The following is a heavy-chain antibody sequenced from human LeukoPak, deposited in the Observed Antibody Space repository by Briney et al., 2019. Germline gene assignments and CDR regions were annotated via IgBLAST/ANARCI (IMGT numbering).Heavy chain of an antibody. CDR2: ISQSGST. V-gene: IGHV4-38-2*02. Sequence: PSETLSLTCTVSGYSISSGYDWGWIRQAPGKRLEWLGSISQSGSTYDNPSLKSRVTLSVDTSKNQVSLKLSSVTAADTAVYYCARDWGDSSGYYQLAYYYYYMDVWGKGTTVTVSS. CDR3: ARDWGDSSGYYQLAYYYYYMDV. J-gene: IGHJ6*03. D-gene: IGHD3-22*01. CDR1: GYSISSGYD.